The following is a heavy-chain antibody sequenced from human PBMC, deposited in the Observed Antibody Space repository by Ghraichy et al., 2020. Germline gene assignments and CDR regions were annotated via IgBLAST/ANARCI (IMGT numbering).Heavy chain of an antibody. Sequence: LSLTCVASGFSFSNYVLTWVRQAPGKGLEWVSTISAGGTTTYYADSVKGRFTISRDNSQNTLYLQMNSLRVEDTAVYYCAKAWGNCSGGTCPSYNWFDPWGQGTLVTVSS. CDR1: GFSFSNYV. D-gene: IGHD2-15*01. CDR2: ISAGGTTT. CDR3: AKAWGNCSGGTCPSYNWFDP. J-gene: IGHJ5*02. V-gene: IGHV3-23*01.